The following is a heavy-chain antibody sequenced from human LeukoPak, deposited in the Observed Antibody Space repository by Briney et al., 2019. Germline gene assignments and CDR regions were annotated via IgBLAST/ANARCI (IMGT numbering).Heavy chain of an antibody. Sequence: ASVKVSCKASGGTFNRYAINWVRQAPGQGLEWMGWINANTGVTHYAVKFQGRVTITRDTSISTVYMDLSSLQSDDTAVYYCARDHNWGPDYWGQGTLVLVSS. CDR3: ARDHNWGPDY. J-gene: IGHJ4*02. D-gene: IGHD7-27*01. V-gene: IGHV1-2*02. CDR1: GGTFNRYA. CDR2: INANTGVT.